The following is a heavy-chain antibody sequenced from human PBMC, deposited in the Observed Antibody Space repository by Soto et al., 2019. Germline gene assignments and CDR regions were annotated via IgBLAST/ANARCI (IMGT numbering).Heavy chain of an antibody. V-gene: IGHV2-5*01. CDR1: GFSLSTSGVG. Sequence: QITLKESGPTLVKPTQTLTLTCTFSGFSLSTSGVGVGWIRQPPGKALEWLALIYWNDDKRYSPSLKSRLTITKDTSKNQVVFTMTNMDPVDTATYYCAHVGVAGLIFDYWGQGTLVTVSS. D-gene: IGHD6-19*01. CDR3: AHVGVAGLIFDY. CDR2: IYWNDDK. J-gene: IGHJ4*02.